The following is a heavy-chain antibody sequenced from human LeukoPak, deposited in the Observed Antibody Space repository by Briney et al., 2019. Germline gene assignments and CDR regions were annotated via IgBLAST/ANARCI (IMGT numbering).Heavy chain of an antibody. CDR2: INPSGGST. CDR3: ARSSSVVPAVIAGGY. J-gene: IGHJ4*02. Sequence: ASVKVSCKASGYTFTSYYMHWVRQAPGQGLEWMGIINPSGGSTSYAQKFQGRVTMTRDTSTSTVYMELSSLRSEDTAVYYCARSSSVVPAVIAGGYWGQGTLVTVSS. D-gene: IGHD2-2*01. V-gene: IGHV1-46*01. CDR1: GYTFTSYY.